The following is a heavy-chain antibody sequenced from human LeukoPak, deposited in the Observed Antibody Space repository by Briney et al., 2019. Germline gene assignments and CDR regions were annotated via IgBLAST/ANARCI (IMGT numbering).Heavy chain of an antibody. CDR3: AKDNGSGSYYRGQLTLYYYYYGMDV. CDR2: ISWDGGST. V-gene: IGHV3-43D*03. D-gene: IGHD3-10*01. Sequence: GGSLRLSCAASGFTFDDYAMHWVRQAPGKGLEWVSLISWDGGSTYYADSVKGRFTISRDNSKNSLYLQMNSLRAEDTALYYCAKDNGSGSYYRGQLTLYYYYYGMDVWGQGTTVTVSS. CDR1: GFTFDDYA. J-gene: IGHJ6*02.